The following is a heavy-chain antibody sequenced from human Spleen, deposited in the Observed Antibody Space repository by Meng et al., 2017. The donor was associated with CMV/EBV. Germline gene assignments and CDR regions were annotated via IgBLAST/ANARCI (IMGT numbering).Heavy chain of an antibody. D-gene: IGHD5-18*01. Sequence: CTFSGCSLSTTGMGVGWIRQPPGKALEWLALIYWDHDTRYSPSLRSRLTITKDTSKSQVVLTMTNVDPVDTATYYCVRSNRHTALDYWGQGTLVTVSS. CDR1: GCSLSTTGMG. V-gene: IGHV2-5*02. J-gene: IGHJ4*02. CDR3: VRSNRHTALDY. CDR2: IYWDHDT.